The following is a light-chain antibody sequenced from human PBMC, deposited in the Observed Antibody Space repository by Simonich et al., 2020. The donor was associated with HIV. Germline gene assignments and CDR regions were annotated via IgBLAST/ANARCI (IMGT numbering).Light chain of an antibody. CDR1: QSILYSSNNKNY. V-gene: IGKV4-1*01. J-gene: IGKJ5*01. Sequence: DIVMTQSPDSLAVSLGERATINCKSRQSILYSSNNKNYLAWYQQKPGQPPKLRIYWAATRESGVPDRFSGSGSGTDFTLTISSLQAEDVAVYYCQQYYDTPITFGQGTRLEIK. CDR2: WAA. CDR3: QQYYDTPIT.